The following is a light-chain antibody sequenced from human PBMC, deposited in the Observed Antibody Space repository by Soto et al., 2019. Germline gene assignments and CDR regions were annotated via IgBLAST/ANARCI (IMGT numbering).Light chain of an antibody. J-gene: IGKJ3*01. V-gene: IGKV3-20*01. CDR1: ESVSSSY. Sequence: EIVLTQSPGTLSLSPGESATLSCGASESVSSSYLAWYQQKPGQAPRLLIYGATTRLRGVPDRFSGSGSGTDFTLTISRLEPEDFEVYYCQQYGSSPFTFGPGTKVDI. CDR2: GAT. CDR3: QQYGSSPFT.